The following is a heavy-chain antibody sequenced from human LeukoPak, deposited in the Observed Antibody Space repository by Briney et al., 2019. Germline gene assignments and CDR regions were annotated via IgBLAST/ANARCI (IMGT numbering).Heavy chain of an antibody. V-gene: IGHV3-9*01. J-gene: IGHJ4*02. Sequence: GGSLRLSCAASGFTFDDYAMQWVRHAPGKGLEWVSGISWNGGSIGYADSVKGRFTISRDNAKNSLYLQMNSLRAEDTALYYCAKDTYSTSLTGFDHWGQGTLVTVSS. CDR2: ISWNGGSI. CDR3: AKDTYSTSLTGFDH. CDR1: GFTFDDYA. D-gene: IGHD6-6*01.